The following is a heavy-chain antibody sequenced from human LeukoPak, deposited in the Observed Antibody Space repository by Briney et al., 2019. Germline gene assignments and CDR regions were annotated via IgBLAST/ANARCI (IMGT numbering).Heavy chain of an antibody. CDR2: ISPDDKTT. CDR1: GFTFSKNW. J-gene: IGHJ4*02. V-gene: IGHV3-74*01. D-gene: IGHD3-3*01. CDR3: GGEGSDFWSGVDY. Sequence: GGSLRLSCAASGFTFSKNWLHWVRQAPGKGLVWVSRISPDDKTTSYADSVKGRFTISRDNSKNTLYLQMNSLRAEDTAVYYCGGEGSDFWSGVDYWGQGTLVTVSS.